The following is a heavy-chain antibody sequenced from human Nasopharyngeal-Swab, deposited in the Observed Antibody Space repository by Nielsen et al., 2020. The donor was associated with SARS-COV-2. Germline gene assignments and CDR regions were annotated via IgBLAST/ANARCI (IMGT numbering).Heavy chain of an antibody. J-gene: IGHJ3*02. CDR2: IIPIFGTA. V-gene: IGHV1-69*13. D-gene: IGHD6-6*01. CDR3: TTQLGDAFDI. CDR1: GGTFSSYA. Sequence: SVKVSCKASGGTFSSYAISWVRQAPEQGLEWMGGIIPIFGTANYAQKFQGRVTITADESTSTAYMELSSLRSEDTAVYYCTTQLGDAFDIWGQGTMVTVSS.